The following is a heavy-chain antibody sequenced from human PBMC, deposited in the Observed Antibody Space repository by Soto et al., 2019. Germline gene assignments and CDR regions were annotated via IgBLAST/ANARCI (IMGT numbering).Heavy chain of an antibody. CDR2: IYWDDDK. CDR1: GFSLTTSGVG. J-gene: IGHJ4*02. Sequence: QITLNESGPTQVKPRQTLTLTCTFSGFSLTTSGVGVGWIRQSPGKAPEWLALIYWDDDKRYSPSLKSRLNSTKDSSKNQVVLTMADLDPADTATYYCAHRVLRTVFGLVTTTAIYFDFWGQGTPVAVSS. D-gene: IGHD3-3*01. V-gene: IGHV2-5*02. CDR3: AHRVLRTVFGLVTTTAIYFDF.